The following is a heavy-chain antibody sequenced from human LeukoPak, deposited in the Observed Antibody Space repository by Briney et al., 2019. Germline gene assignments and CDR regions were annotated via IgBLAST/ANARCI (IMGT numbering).Heavy chain of an antibody. CDR3: AKQFVDI. V-gene: IGHV3-23*01. J-gene: IGHJ5*02. CDR1: GFTFGSCW. Sequence: GGSLRLSCAASGFTFGSCWMNWVRQAPGKGLEWVSSISGSGDDTSYADSVKGRFTISRDNSRNTLYLQMNSLRAEDTAVYYCAKQFVDIWGQGTLVAVSS. D-gene: IGHD5-24*01. CDR2: ISGSGDDT.